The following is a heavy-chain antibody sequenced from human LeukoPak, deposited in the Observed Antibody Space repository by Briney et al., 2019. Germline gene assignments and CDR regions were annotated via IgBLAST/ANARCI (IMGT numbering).Heavy chain of an antibody. Sequence: PSETLSLTCAVYGGSFSGYYWSWIRQPPGKELEWIGEINHSGSTNYNPSLKSRVTISVDTSKNQFSLKLSSVTAADTAVYYCARLGYGGNPPFDYWGQGTPVTVSS. J-gene: IGHJ4*02. CDR3: ARLGYGGNPPFDY. CDR2: INHSGST. D-gene: IGHD4-23*01. CDR1: GGSFSGYY. V-gene: IGHV4-34*01.